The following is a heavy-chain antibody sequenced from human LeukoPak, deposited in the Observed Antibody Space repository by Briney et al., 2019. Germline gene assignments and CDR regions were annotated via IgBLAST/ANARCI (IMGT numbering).Heavy chain of an antibody. Sequence: GGSLRLSCAASGFTFNNAWMTWVRQAPGKGLEWVGRIKSKSDGATTDYAAPVKDRFTISRDDSQNTLYLQMNSLIIEDTAVYYCASTRPYCYGWFDPWGQGTQVIVSS. V-gene: IGHV3-15*01. J-gene: IGHJ5*02. CDR1: GFTFNNAW. D-gene: IGHD1-26*01. CDR2: IKSKSDGATT. CDR3: ASTRPYCYGWFDP.